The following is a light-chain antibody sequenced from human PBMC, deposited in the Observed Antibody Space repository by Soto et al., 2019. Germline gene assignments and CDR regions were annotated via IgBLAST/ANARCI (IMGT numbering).Light chain of an antibody. V-gene: IGKV3-20*01. CDR2: GAS. J-gene: IGKJ1*01. Sequence: LTLSPGAVSLYKGGRSTFSCRASQSVAANYLAWYQQKRGQAPRLLIYGASSRATGIPDRFSVSGSGTDFTLTISRLEPEDFAVYYGRPYGSSWTFAQGTKVDI. CDR3: RPYGSSWT. CDR1: QSVAANY.